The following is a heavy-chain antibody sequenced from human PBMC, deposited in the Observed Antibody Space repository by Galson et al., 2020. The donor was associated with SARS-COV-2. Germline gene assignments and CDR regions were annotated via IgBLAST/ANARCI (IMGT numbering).Heavy chain of an antibody. V-gene: IGHV3-11*01. J-gene: IGHJ4*02. D-gene: IGHD2-15*01. CDR2: ISSSGSTI. CDR1: GFTFSDYY. CDR3: ARRVVAATYFDY. Sequence: KIGESLKISCAASGFTFSDYYMSWIRQAPGKGLEWVSYISSSGSTIYYADSVKGRFTISRDNAKNSLYLQMNSLRAEDTAVYYCARRVVAATYFDYWGQGTTVTVSS.